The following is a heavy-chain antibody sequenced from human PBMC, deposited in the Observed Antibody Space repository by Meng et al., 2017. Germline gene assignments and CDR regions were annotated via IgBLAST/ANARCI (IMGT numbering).Heavy chain of an antibody. V-gene: IGHV3-21*01. D-gene: IGHD6-13*01. CDR1: GFTFSGYS. CDR3: ASAGYSSSWYSFP. Sequence: EVLLGESGGGLVKPGGSLRLSCAASGFTFSGYSMNWVRQAPGKGLEWVSSISSSSYIYYADSVKGRFTISRDNAKNSLYLQMNSLRAEDTAVYYCASAGYSSSWYSFPWGQGTLVTVSS. CDR2: ISSSSYI. J-gene: IGHJ5*02.